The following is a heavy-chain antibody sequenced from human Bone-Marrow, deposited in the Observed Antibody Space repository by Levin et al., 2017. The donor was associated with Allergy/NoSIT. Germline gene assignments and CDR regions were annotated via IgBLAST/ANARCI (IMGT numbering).Heavy chain of an antibody. V-gene: IGHV4-34*01. J-gene: IGHJ3*02. D-gene: IGHD1-26*01. Sequence: RAGGSLRLSCTVYGGSFSGYYLNWIRQPPGKGLEWIGEINHSGITNYNPSLSTRVTISQDTSNKQISLRLTSVTAADTAVYYCSRGRSSYYPNDAFDIWGRGTLVTVSS. CDR3: SRGRSSYYPNDAFDI. CDR2: INHSGIT. CDR1: GGSFSGYY.